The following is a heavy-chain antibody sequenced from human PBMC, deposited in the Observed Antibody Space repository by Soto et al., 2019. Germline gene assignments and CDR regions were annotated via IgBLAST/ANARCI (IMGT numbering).Heavy chain of an antibody. CDR2: IYYSGST. Sequence: SETLSLTCTVSGGSISSGGYYWSWIRQHPGKGLEWIGYIYYSGSTYYNPSLTSRVTIAVHTSKNQFSLELTSVSAADTAVYYCASKKRWLDAYDIWGQGTVVTVSS. CDR3: ASKKRWLDAYDI. V-gene: IGHV4-31*03. D-gene: IGHD6-19*01. CDR1: GGSISSGGYY. J-gene: IGHJ3*02.